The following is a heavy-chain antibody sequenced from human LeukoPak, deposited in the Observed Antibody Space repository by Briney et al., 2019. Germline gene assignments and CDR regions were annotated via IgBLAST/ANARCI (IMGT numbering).Heavy chain of an antibody. V-gene: IGHV3-23*01. CDR2: ISDSGDTT. CDR3: AKVERSSRVHYFDY. Sequence: GGSLRLSCTVSGFTFSSYAITWVRRAPGKGLEWVSHISDSGDTTYYVDSVKGRFTISRDNSKNTLYLQMNSVRDDDTAVYYCAKVERSSRVHYFDYWGQGTLVTVSS. D-gene: IGHD3-10*01. CDR1: GFTFSSYA. J-gene: IGHJ4*02.